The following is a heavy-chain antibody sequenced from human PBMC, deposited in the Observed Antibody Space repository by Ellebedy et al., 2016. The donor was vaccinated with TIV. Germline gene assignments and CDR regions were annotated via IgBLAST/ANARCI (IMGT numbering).Heavy chain of an antibody. CDR1: GFAFSNSG. J-gene: IGHJ4*02. CDR2: ISATSDTI. Sequence: GESLKISCASSGFAFSNSGMNWVRQAPGKGLQWLSYISATSDTIFYADSVKGRFTLSRDNAGNSLYLQMSSLRAEDSALYYCARGLPMGSRGCDFWGRGTLVTVSS. D-gene: IGHD6-19*01. V-gene: IGHV3-48*01. CDR3: ARGLPMGSRGCDF.